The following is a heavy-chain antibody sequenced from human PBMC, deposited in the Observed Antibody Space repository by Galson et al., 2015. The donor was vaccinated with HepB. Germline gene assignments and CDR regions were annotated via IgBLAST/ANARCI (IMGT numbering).Heavy chain of an antibody. CDR3: ATYASGGV. CDR1: GFTFNSAW. J-gene: IGHJ4*02. Sequence: LRLSCAASGFTFNSAWMSWVRQAPGKGLEWIGLIKSKAEGGTTDYIAPVKGRFTISRDDSKNTAYLQMNSLKTEDTGVYYCATYASGGVWGQGTLVTVSS. CDR2: IKSKAEGGTT. V-gene: IGHV3-15*01. D-gene: IGHD3-10*01.